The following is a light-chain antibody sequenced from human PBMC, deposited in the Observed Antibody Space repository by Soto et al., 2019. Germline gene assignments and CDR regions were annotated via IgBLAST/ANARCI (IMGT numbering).Light chain of an antibody. CDR1: NIGNKR. J-gene: IGLJ1*01. CDR2: YDS. V-gene: IGLV3-21*04. CDR3: QVWDIMTDNYV. Sequence: ELTQSPSVSVAPEKTATITCGGNNIGNKRVHWYRQKPGQAPVLLISYDSDRPSGIPERFSGSNSGNTATLTISRVEAGDEADYYCQVWDIMTDNYVFGSGTKLTVL.